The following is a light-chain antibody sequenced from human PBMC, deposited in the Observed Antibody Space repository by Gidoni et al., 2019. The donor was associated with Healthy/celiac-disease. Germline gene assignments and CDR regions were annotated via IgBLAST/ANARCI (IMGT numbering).Light chain of an antibody. CDR2: DVS. V-gene: IGLV2-11*01. Sequence: QSALTQPRSVSGSPGQSVTISCTGTISDVGGYNYVSWYQQHPGKAPTLMIYDVSKRPSGVPDRFSGSKSGNTASLTISGLQAEDEADYYCCSYAGSYTWVFGGGTKLTVL. CDR1: ISDVGGYNY. CDR3: CSYAGSYTWV. J-gene: IGLJ3*02.